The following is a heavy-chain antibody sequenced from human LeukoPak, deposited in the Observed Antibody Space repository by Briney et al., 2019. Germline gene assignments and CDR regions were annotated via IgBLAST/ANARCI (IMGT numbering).Heavy chain of an antibody. CDR3: ARSLYYYDSSGSSPPYYYYYGMDV. CDR1: GFTFNDYS. CDR2: IGNSDATI. Sequence: KPGGSLRLSCVASGFTFNDYSMSWIRQAPEKGLEWVSYIGNSDATIYYADSVKGRFTISRDNAKNSLYLQMNSLRAEDTAVYYCARSLYYYDSSGSSPPYYYYYGMDVWGQGTTVTVSS. J-gene: IGHJ6*02. D-gene: IGHD3-22*01. V-gene: IGHV3-11*04.